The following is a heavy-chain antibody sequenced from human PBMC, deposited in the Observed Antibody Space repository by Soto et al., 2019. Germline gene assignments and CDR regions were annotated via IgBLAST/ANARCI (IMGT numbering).Heavy chain of an antibody. CDR1: GGSISSSSNY. J-gene: IGHJ4*02. Sequence: QLQLQESGPGLVKPSETLSLTCTVSGGSISSSSNYWGWIRQPPGKGLEWIGSIYYSGSTYYNPSLKRRVTISVDTSKNQFSLKLSSVTAADTAVYYCARHTPAISISDHWGQGTLVTVSS. D-gene: IGHD2-15*01. V-gene: IGHV4-39*01. CDR3: ARHTPAISISDH. CDR2: IYYSGST.